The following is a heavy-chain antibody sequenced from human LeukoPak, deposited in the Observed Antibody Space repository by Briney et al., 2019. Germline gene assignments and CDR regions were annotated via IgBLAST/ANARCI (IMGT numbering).Heavy chain of an antibody. J-gene: IGHJ4*02. CDR2: IYYSGTT. D-gene: IGHD1-1*01. Sequence: SQTLSLTCTVSGGSITSGGYYWSWIRQLTGKGLEWIGYIYYSGTTSYNPSLKSRLTISLGTSENQFSLKLSSVTAADTAVYYCARGSTGNKSNNWGQGTLVTVSS. CDR1: GGSITSGGYY. V-gene: IGHV4-31*03. CDR3: ARGSTGNKSNN.